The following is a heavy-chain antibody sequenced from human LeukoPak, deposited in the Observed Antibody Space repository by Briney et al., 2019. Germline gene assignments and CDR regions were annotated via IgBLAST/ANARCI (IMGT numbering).Heavy chain of an antibody. CDR1: GYTFTGYY. D-gene: IGHD3-10*01. J-gene: IGHJ5*02. CDR2: INPNSGGT. V-gene: IGHV1-2*02. CDR3: ARAPSYYGSGSLDP. Sequence: ASVKVSCKASGYTFTGYYMHWVRQAPGQGLEWMGWINPNSGGTNYAQKFQGRVTMTRDTSISTAYMELSRLRSDDTAVYYCARAPSYYGSGSLDPWGQGTLVTVSS.